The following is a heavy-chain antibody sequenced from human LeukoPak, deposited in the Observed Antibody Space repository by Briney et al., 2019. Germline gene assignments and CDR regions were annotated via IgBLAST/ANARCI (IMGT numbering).Heavy chain of an antibody. CDR2: INPNSGGT. J-gene: IGHJ4*02. CDR3: ARVGLWLRPWDYFDY. V-gene: IGHV1-2*02. Sequence: ASVKVSCKASGYIFTGYYMHWVRQAPGQGLEWMGWINPNSGGTNYAQKFQGRVTMTRDTSISTAYMELSRLRSDDTAVYYCARVGLWLRPWDYFDYWGQGTLVTVSS. CDR1: GYIFTGYY. D-gene: IGHD5-12*01.